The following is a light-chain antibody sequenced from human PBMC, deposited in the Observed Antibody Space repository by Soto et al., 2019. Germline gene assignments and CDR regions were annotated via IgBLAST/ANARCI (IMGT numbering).Light chain of an antibody. CDR2: RAS. Sequence: DIQMTQSPSSLSASVGDRITISCRASQSIGTYLNWYQHKPGTAPRLLIYRASSVKSGVPPRFSGSGSGRDFTLTISSLRPEDSATYFCQQSSSSPPWTFGQGTKVEVK. CDR1: QSIGTY. J-gene: IGKJ1*01. V-gene: IGKV1-39*01. CDR3: QQSSSSPPWT.